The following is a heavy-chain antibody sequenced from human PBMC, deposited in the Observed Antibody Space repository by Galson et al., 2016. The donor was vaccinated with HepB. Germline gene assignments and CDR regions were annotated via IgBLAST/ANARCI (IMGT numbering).Heavy chain of an antibody. CDR2: FDRGTGDT. D-gene: IGHD3-22*01. CDR3: VTGRYYDDSSVYPTHGFSDY. V-gene: IGHV1-24*01. Sequence: SVKVSCKVSGDTVTDLSIHWVRQAPGKGLEWLGGFDRGTGDTKYSQKFQGRVTMTEDTSTDTTYMELSSLRSEDTAVYYCVTGRYYDDSSVYPTHGFSDYWGQGTLVIVSS. CDR1: GDTVTDLS. J-gene: IGHJ4*02.